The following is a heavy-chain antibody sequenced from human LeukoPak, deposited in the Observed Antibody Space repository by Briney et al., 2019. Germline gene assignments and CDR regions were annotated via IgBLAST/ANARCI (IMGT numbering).Heavy chain of an antibody. CDR3: ARDLAPEEYYYDSSGYYGGFDY. D-gene: IGHD3-22*01. CDR2: ISSSSSYI. Sequence: GGSLRLSCAASGFTFSSYSMNWVRQAPGKGLEWVSSISSSSSYIYYADSVKGRFTISRDNAKNSLYLQMNSLRAEDTAVYYCARDLAPEEYYYDSSGYYGGFDYWGQGTLVTVSS. V-gene: IGHV3-21*01. J-gene: IGHJ4*02. CDR1: GFTFSSYS.